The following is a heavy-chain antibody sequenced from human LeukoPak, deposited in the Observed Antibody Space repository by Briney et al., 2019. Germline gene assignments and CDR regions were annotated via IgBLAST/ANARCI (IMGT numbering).Heavy chain of an antibody. CDR1: GFTFRSYS. J-gene: IGHJ4*02. CDR3: ARARGGDSLFDY. V-gene: IGHV3-48*01. CDR2: TSSTSSTI. Sequence: GGSLRLSCAASGFTFRSYSMNWVRQAPGKGLEWLSFTSSTSSTIYYADSVKGRFTISRDNAKNSLYLQMNSLRAEDTAVYYCARARGGDSLFDYWGQGTLVTVSS. D-gene: IGHD2-21*02.